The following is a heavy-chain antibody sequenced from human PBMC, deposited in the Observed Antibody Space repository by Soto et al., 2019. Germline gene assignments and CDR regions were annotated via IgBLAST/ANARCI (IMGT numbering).Heavy chain of an antibody. Sequence: SETLSLTCTVSGGSISSYYWSWIRQPPGKGLEWIGYIYYSGSTNYNPSLKSRVTISVDTSKNQFSLKLSSVTAADTAVYYCARELRGDYYYGMDVWGQGTTVTVSS. J-gene: IGHJ6*02. V-gene: IGHV4-59*01. CDR2: IYYSGST. CDR1: GGSISSYY. D-gene: IGHD4-17*01. CDR3: ARELRGDYYYGMDV.